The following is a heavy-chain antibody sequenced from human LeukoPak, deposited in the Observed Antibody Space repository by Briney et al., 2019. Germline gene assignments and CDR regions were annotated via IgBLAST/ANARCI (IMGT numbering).Heavy chain of an antibody. CDR1: GFTFSSYW. D-gene: IGHD6-13*01. Sequence: PGGSLRLSCAASGFTFSSYWMSWVSQAPGKGLEWVANIKQDGSRIHYVDSVKGRFTISRDNAKNSLYLQMNSLRAEDTAVYYCARDPGIAAAGTVGYFDLWGQGTLVTVSS. CDR3: ARDPGIAAAGTVGYFDL. V-gene: IGHV3-7*01. J-gene: IGHJ4*02. CDR2: IKQDGSRI.